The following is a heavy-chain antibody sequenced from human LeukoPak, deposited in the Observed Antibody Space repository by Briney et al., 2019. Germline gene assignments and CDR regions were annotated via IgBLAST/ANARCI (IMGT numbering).Heavy chain of an antibody. CDR2: INAGNGNT. Sequence: ASVKVSYKASGYTFISYAMHWVRQAPGQRLEWMGWINAGNGNTKYSQEFQGRVTITRDTSASTAYMELSSLRSEDTAVYYCARDGSIFGGNDYWGQGTLVTVSS. D-gene: IGHD3-16*01. CDR3: ARDGSIFGGNDY. J-gene: IGHJ4*02. V-gene: IGHV1-3*03. CDR1: GYTFISYA.